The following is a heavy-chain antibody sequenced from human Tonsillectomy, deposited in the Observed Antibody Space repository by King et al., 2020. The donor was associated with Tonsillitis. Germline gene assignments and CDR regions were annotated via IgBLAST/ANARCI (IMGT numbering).Heavy chain of an antibody. J-gene: IGHJ6*03. CDR2: ISAYNGDT. CDR3: ARAGLWFGSPYYMDV. CDR1: NYPFPAYG. V-gene: IGHV1-18*01. D-gene: IGHD3-10*01. Sequence: QLVQSGAEVKKPGASVKVSCKASNYPFPAYGVSWVRQAPGQGLEWMGWISAYNGDTNYPQKFQDRVTMTTDTSTRTAYMELRSLRSDDTAVYYCARAGLWFGSPYYMDVWGEGTTVTVSS.